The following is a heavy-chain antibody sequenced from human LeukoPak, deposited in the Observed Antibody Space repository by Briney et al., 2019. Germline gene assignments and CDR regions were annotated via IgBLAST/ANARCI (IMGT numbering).Heavy chain of an antibody. D-gene: IGHD2-15*01. J-gene: IGHJ4*02. CDR2: ISGSGGST. CDR3: AKDRSIGYCSGGSCYSDDY. V-gene: IGHV3-23*01. Sequence: GASLRLSCAASGFTFSGSAMNWVRQAPGKGLEWVSAISGSGGSTYYADSVKGRFTISRDNSKNTLYLQMNSLRAEDTAVYYCAKDRSIGYCSGGSCYSDDYWGQGTLVTVSS. CDR1: GFTFSGSA.